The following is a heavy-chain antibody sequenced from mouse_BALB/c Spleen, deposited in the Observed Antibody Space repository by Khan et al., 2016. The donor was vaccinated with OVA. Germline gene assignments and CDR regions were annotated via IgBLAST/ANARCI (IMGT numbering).Heavy chain of an antibody. CDR1: GFSLTTYG. J-gene: IGHJ3*01. D-gene: IGHD2-4*01. CDR2: IWSGGST. CDR3: ARNDDYDEGLAY. V-gene: IGHV2-2*02. Sequence: QIQLVQSGPGLVQPSQSLSITCTVSGFSLTTYGVHWVRQSPGKGLEWLGVIWSGGSTDYNAPFISRLSISKDSSKSQVFFKMNSLQVNDTAIYYCARNDDYDEGLAYWGQGTRVTVAA.